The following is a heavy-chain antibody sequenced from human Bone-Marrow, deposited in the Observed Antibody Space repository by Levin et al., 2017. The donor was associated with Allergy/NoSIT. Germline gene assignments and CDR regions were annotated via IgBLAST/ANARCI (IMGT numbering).Heavy chain of an antibody. Sequence: GESLKISCAASGFTFDDYTMHWVRQAPGKGLEWVSLISWDGGSTYYADSVKGRFTISRDNSKNSLYLQMNSLRTEDTALYYCARFAGVGSGSPSYYFDYWGQGTLVTVSS. CDR2: ISWDGGST. J-gene: IGHJ4*02. V-gene: IGHV3-43*01. D-gene: IGHD3-10*01. CDR3: ARFAGVGSGSPSYYFDY. CDR1: GFTFDDYT.